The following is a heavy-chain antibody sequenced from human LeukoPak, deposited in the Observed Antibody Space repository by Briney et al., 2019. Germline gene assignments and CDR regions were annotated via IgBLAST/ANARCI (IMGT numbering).Heavy chain of an antibody. CDR2: IYYSGST. J-gene: IGHJ4*02. CDR3: ARGPDYDYVWGSYRYGEGDFDY. V-gene: IGHV4-59*01. D-gene: IGHD3-16*02. Sequence: SETLSLTCTVSGGSISSYYWSWIRQPPGKGLEWIGYIYYSGSTNYNPSLKSRVTISVDTSKNQFSLKLSSVTAADTAVYYCARGPDYDYVWGSYRYGEGDFDYWGQGTLVTVSS. CDR1: GGSISSYY.